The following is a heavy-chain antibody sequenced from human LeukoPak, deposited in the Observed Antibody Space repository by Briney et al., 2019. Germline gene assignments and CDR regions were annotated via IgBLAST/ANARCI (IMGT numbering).Heavy chain of an antibody. Sequence: ASVKVSCKASGYTFTGYYMHWVRQAPGQGLEWMGWMNPNSGNTGYAQKFQGRVTITRNTSISTAYMELSSLRSEDTAVYYCARGPAWGYSSPYYFDYWGQGTLVTVSS. CDR3: ARGPAWGYSSPYYFDY. CDR1: GYTFTGYY. CDR2: MNPNSGNT. D-gene: IGHD5-18*01. V-gene: IGHV1-8*03. J-gene: IGHJ4*02.